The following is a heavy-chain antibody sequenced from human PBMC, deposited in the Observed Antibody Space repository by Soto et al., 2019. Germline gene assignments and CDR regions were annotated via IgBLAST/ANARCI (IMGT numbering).Heavy chain of an antibody. CDR2: IIPIFGTA. J-gene: IGHJ4*02. CDR1: GGTFSSYA. D-gene: IGHD1-26*01. Sequence: SVKVSCKASGGTFSSYAISWVRQAPGQGLEWMGGIIPIFGTANYAQKFQGRVTITADESTSTAYMELSSLRSEDTAVYYCARGLTANLEWELLGFDDWGQGTLVTVSS. V-gene: IGHV1-69*13. CDR3: ARGLTANLEWELLGFDD.